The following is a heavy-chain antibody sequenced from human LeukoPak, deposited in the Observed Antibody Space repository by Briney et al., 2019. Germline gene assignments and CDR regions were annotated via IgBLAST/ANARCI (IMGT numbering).Heavy chain of an antibody. D-gene: IGHD3-10*01. J-gene: IGHJ6*03. V-gene: IGHV4-34*01. Sequence: SETLSLTCAVYGGSFSGYYWSSIRQPPGKWLEWIGEINHSGRTNYSPSLKSRGSISVDTSKNQFSLKLSSVTAADRAVYYCARGLWFGELGYYYYYMDVWGKGTTVTVSS. CDR1: GGSFSGYY. CDR2: INHSGRT. CDR3: ARGLWFGELGYYYYYMDV.